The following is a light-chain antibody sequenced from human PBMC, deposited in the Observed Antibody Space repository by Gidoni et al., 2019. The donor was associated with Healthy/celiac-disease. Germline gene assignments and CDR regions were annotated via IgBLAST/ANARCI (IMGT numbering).Light chain of an antibody. Sequence: QTVVTQAPSLTVSPGGTVTLTCASSTGAVTSGYYPNWFQQKPGQAPRALIYSTSNNHSWTPARFSGSLLGGKAALTLSGVQPEDEAEYYCLLYYGGAYWVFGGGTKLTVL. CDR3: LLYYGGAYWV. J-gene: IGLJ3*02. CDR1: TGAVTSGYY. V-gene: IGLV7-43*01. CDR2: STS.